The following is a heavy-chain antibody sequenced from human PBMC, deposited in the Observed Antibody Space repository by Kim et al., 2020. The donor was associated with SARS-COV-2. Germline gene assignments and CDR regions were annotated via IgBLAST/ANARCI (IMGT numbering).Heavy chain of an antibody. J-gene: IGHJ3*02. D-gene: IGHD3-10*01. Sequence: NPSLKSRVTISVDTSKNQFSRKLSSVTAADTAVYYCARHGILYYRAFDIWGQGTMVTVSS. CDR3: ARHGILYYRAFDI. V-gene: IGHV4-39*01.